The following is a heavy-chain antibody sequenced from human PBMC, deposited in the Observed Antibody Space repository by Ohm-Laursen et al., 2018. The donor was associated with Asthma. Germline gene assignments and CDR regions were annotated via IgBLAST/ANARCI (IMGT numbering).Heavy chain of an antibody. Sequence: SLRLSCSASGFTITNYWMHWVRQAPGKGLVWVSRINGDGGIKSYAASVKGRFIISRDDAKNTVYLQMNSLRVDDTAVYYCAYEFGGSGDYWGQGTLVTVSS. D-gene: IGHD3-10*01. CDR3: AYEFGGSGDY. CDR2: INGDGGIK. J-gene: IGHJ4*02. V-gene: IGHV3-74*01. CDR1: GFTITNYW.